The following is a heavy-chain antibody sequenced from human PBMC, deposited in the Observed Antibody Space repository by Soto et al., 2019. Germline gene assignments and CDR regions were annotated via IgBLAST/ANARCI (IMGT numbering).Heavy chain of an antibody. CDR3: ARVDSSSFYYYYYYLDV. D-gene: IGHD6-6*01. V-gene: IGHV3-21*01. J-gene: IGHJ6*03. CDR1: GFTFSSYS. Sequence: GGSLRLSCAASGFTFSSYSMNWVRQAPGKGLEWVSSISSSSSYIYYADSVKGRFTISRDNAKNSLYLQMNSLRAEDTAVYYCARVDSSSFYYYYYYLDVWGKGTTVTGSS. CDR2: ISSSSSYI.